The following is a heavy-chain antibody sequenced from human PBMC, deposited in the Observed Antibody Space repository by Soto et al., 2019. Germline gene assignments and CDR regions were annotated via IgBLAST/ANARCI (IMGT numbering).Heavy chain of an antibody. Sequence: QVQLVQSGAEVKKPGSSVKVSCKASGGTFSSYAISWVRQAPGQGLEWMGGIIPIFGTANYAQKFQGRVTITADESTSTAYIELSSLRSEDTAVYYCARTLGGANKKTPSSYYYYGMDVWGQGTTVTVSS. D-gene: IGHD1-26*01. CDR1: GGTFSSYA. CDR2: IIPIFGTA. J-gene: IGHJ6*02. CDR3: ARTLGGANKKTPSSYYYYGMDV. V-gene: IGHV1-69*01.